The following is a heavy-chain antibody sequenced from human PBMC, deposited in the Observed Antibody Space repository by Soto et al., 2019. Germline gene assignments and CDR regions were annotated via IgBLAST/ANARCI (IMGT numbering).Heavy chain of an antibody. V-gene: IGHV1-69*06. J-gene: IGHJ6*03. CDR2: IIPISGTT. CDR1: GGTFGAYS. CDR3: ARQRGLPGPGGLDC. D-gene: IGHD1-1*01. Sequence: SSVKVSWKGSGGTFGAYSFSWVRQAPGQGFEWMGRIIPISGTTNYAERFQGRVTITADTSTSTAYMELSSLSPEATAVYYCARQRGLPGPGGLDCWG.